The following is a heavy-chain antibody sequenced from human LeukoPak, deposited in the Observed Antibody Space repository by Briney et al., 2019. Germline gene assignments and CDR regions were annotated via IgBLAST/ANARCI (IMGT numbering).Heavy chain of an antibody. CDR3: SRDQTPYY. Sequence: GALRLSCLTFGFPFGYFSITWGRPAPGKGLEWVGFIRSKVYGGTPEYAASVKGRFTISRNDSKGIAYLQMNSLKTEDTAVYYCSRDQTPYYWGQGTLVTVSS. CDR1: GFPFGYFS. CDR2: IRSKVYGGTP. V-gene: IGHV3-49*04. J-gene: IGHJ4*02.